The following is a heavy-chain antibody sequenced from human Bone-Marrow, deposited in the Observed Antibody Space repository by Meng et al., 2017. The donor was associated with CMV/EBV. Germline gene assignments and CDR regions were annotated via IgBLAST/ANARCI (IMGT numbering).Heavy chain of an antibody. CDR1: GFTFSSYS. CDR2: ISSSSSYI. V-gene: IGHV3-21*01. Sequence: GGSLRLSCAASGFTFSSYSMNWVRQAPGKGLEWVSSISSSSSYIYYADSVKGRFTISRDNAKNSLYLQMNSLRAEDTAVYYCARDRPVLRYFDRLGKDDYWGQGTLVTVSS. D-gene: IGHD3-9*01. J-gene: IGHJ4*02. CDR3: ARDRPVLRYFDRLGKDDY.